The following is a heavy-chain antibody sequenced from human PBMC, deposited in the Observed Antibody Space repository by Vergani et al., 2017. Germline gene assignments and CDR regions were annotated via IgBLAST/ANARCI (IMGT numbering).Heavy chain of an antibody. CDR1: GYTFTSYG. J-gene: IGHJ5*02. CDR2: ISAYNGNT. Sequence: QVQLVQSGAEVKKPGASVKVSCKASGYTFTSYGISWVRQAPGQGLEWMGWISAYNGNTNYAQKLQGIVTMTTDTSTSTAYMELRSLRSDDTAVYYCARDRYYEFWSGYYSPGGFDPWGQGTLVTVSS. D-gene: IGHD3-3*01. CDR3: ARDRYYEFWSGYYSPGGFDP. V-gene: IGHV1-18*01.